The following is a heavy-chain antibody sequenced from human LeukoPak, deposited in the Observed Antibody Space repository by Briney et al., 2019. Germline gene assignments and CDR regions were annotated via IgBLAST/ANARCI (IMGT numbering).Heavy chain of an antibody. J-gene: IGHJ6*03. V-gene: IGHV3-21*06. Sequence: GGSLRLSCAASGFTFSTYNMNWVRHAPGTGLEWISSITSSSSYIYYADSVKGRLTISRDNAKNSLFLQMNNLSPDDTAVYFCARDPYSGNYGNYYYYYMDVWGKGTTVTISS. CDR2: ITSSSSYI. CDR1: GFTFSTYN. CDR3: ARDPYSGNYGNYYYYYMDV. D-gene: IGHD1-26*01.